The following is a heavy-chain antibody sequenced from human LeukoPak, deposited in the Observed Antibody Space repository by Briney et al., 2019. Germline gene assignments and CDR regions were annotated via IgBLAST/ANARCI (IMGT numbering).Heavy chain of an antibody. CDR3: ARLLAGCPGGRCRAHFDY. D-gene: IGHD2-15*01. Sequence: PSETLSLTCTVSGGSISSGDYYWSWIRQPPGKGLEWIGYIYYGGSTNYNPSLKSRVSMSVDTSKNQFSLNLSSVTAADTAVYHCARLLAGCPGGRCRAHFDYWGQGTLVTVSS. CDR1: GGSISSGDYY. CDR2: IYYGGST. J-gene: IGHJ4*02. V-gene: IGHV4-61*08.